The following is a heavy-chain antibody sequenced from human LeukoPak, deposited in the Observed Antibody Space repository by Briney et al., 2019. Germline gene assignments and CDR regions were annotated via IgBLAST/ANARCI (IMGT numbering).Heavy chain of an antibody. CDR1: GFTFSSYS. CDR2: IRGSSNTI. V-gene: IGHV3-48*02. J-gene: IGHJ4*02. D-gene: IGHD1-1*01. CDR3: ARGYNFAFDY. Sequence: GGSLRLSCAVSGFTFSSYSVNWVRQAPGKGLEWVSYIRGSSNTIWYADSVKGRFTISIDNAKNSLYLQMNSLRDEDTAVYYCARGYNFAFDYWGQGTLATVSS.